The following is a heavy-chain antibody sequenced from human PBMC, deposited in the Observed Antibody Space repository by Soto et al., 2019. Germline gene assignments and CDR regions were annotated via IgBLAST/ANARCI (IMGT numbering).Heavy chain of an antibody. CDR3: ARYCTNGVGLHPYAFDN. CDR2: INHSGST. J-gene: IGHJ3*02. D-gene: IGHD2-8*01. V-gene: IGHV4-34*01. CDR1: GGSFSSYY. Sequence: QVQQQQWGAGLLKPSETLSLTCAVYGGSFSSYYWSWIRQPPGKGLEWIGEINHSGSTNYHPSLMSRFTVSVDTSKNQFSLKLSSVAAADTAVYYCARYCTNGVGLHPYAFDNWGQGTMVTVSS.